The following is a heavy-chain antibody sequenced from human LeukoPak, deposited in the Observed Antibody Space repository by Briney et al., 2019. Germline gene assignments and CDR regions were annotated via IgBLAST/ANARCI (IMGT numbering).Heavy chain of an antibody. D-gene: IGHD3-10*02. CDR3: AELGITMIGGV. CDR2: ISTSGGAI. CDR1: GSTFSDNY. V-gene: IGHV3-11*04. J-gene: IGHJ6*04. Sequence: GGSLRLSCAASGSTFSDNYMSWIRKAPGKGLEWVSYISTSGGAISYADSVKGRFTISRDNAKNSLYLQMNSLRAEDTAVYYCAELGITMIGGVWGKGTTVTISS.